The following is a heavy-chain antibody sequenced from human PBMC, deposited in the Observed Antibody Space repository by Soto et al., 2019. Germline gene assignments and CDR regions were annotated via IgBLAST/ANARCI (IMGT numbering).Heavy chain of an antibody. J-gene: IGHJ2*01. V-gene: IGHV4-31*03. CDR2: TSYSGST. CDR3: AIDEGAQFDWYFDL. Sequence: QVQLQESGPGLVKPSQTLSLTCSVSGDSISSGGYYWNWIRQLPGQGLEWIGYTSYSGSTYYNPSLNSGATISVVTSKNQCSLKLTSVTAADTAVYYCAIDEGAQFDWYFDLWGRGTLVTVSS. CDR1: GDSISSGGYY.